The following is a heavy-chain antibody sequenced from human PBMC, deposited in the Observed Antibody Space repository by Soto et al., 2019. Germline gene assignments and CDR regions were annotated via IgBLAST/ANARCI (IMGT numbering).Heavy chain of an antibody. CDR2: ISYDGSNK. CDR3: ARDVQWPRRNDY. Sequence: GGSLRLSCAASGFTFSSYAMHWVRQAPGKGLEWVAVISYDGSNKYYADSVKGRFTISRDNSKNTLYLQMNSLRAEDTAVYYCARDVQWPRRNDYWGQGTLVTVSS. V-gene: IGHV3-30-3*01. J-gene: IGHJ4*02. D-gene: IGHD6-19*01. CDR1: GFTFSSYA.